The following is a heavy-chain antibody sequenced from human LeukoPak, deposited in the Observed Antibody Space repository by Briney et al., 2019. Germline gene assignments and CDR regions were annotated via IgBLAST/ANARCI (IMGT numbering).Heavy chain of an antibody. Sequence: PSQTLSLTCTVSGGSISSGGYYWSWIRQHPGKGLEWIGYIYYSGSTYYNPSLKSRVTISVDTSKNQFSLKLSSVTAADTAVYYCARGGPHDYGDYFYGMDVWGQGTTVTVSS. D-gene: IGHD4-17*01. CDR1: GGSISSGGYY. CDR2: IYYSGST. CDR3: ARGGPHDYGDYFYGMDV. V-gene: IGHV4-31*03. J-gene: IGHJ6*02.